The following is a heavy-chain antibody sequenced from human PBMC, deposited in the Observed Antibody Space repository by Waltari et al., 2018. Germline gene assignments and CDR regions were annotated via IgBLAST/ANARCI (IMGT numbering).Heavy chain of an antibody. J-gene: IGHJ4*02. CDR2: IYYSGST. V-gene: IGHV4-39*01. Sequence: QLQLQESGPGLVKPSETLSLTCTVSGGSISSSSYYWGWIRQPPGKGLEWIGSIYYSGSTYYNPSLKSRVTISVDTSKNQFSLKLSSVTAADTAVYYCARHNPGGLDYFDYWGQGTLVTVSS. CDR3: ARHNPGGLDYFDY. CDR1: GGSISSSSYY. D-gene: IGHD3-16*01.